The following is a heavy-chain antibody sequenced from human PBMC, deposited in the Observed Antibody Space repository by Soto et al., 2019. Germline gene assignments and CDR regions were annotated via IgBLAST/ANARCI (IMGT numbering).Heavy chain of an antibody. J-gene: IGHJ6*02. D-gene: IGHD6-19*01. CDR2: IIPIFGTA. V-gene: IGHV1-69*13. CDR1: GGTFSSYA. CDR3: ARALAVADYYYYYGMDV. Sequence: ASVKVSCKASGGTFSSYAISWVRQAPGQGLEWMGGIIPIFGTANYAQKFQGRVTITADESTSTAYMELSSLRSEDTAVYYCARALAVADYYYYYGMDVWGQGTTVTVSS.